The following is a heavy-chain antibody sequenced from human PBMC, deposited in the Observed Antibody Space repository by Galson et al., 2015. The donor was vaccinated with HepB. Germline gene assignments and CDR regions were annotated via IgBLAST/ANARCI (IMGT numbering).Heavy chain of an antibody. CDR3: ARGGDWLPESSDY. D-gene: IGHD3-9*01. CDR2: MNPNSGNT. CDR1: GYTFTSYD. J-gene: IGHJ4*02. Sequence: SVKVSCKASGYTFTSYDINWVRQATGQGLEWMGWMNPNSGNTGYAQKFQGRVTMTRNTSISTAYKELSSLRSEDTAVYYCARGGDWLPESSDYWGQGTLVTVSS. V-gene: IGHV1-8*01.